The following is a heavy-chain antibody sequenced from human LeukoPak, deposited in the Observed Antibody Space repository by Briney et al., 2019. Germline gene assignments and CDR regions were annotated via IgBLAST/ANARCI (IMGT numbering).Heavy chain of an antibody. CDR1: GGTFSNSG. D-gene: IGHD3-10*01. V-gene: IGHV1-18*01. J-gene: IGHJ4*02. Sequence: ASVKVSCKASGGTFSNSGFSWVRQAPGQGLEWMGWISAYNGNTNYAQKLQGRVTMTTDTSTSTAYMELRSLRSDDTAVYYCARDRYGSGSDYWGQGTLVTVSS. CDR3: ARDRYGSGSDY. CDR2: ISAYNGNT.